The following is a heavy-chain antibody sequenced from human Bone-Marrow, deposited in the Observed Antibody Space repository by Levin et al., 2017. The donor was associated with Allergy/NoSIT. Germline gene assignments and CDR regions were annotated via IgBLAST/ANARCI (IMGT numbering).Heavy chain of an antibody. Sequence: GGSLRLSCAGSGFSFDSYWMHWVRQVPGKGLVWVSRINSDGSRTSHVDSVKGRFTISRDNAKNTVYLQMNSLRAEDTAVYYCAKSSLYNNKWGYYFDYWGQGTLVKVSS. J-gene: IGHJ4*02. CDR1: GFSFDSYW. CDR2: INSDGSRT. D-gene: IGHD1-14*01. V-gene: IGHV3-74*01. CDR3: AKSSLYNNKWGYYFDY.